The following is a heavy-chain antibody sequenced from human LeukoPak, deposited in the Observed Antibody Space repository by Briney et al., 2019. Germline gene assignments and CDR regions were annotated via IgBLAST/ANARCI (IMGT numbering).Heavy chain of an antibody. CDR3: AGEKVLRYFDWLLSGAFDI. Sequence: ASVKVSCKASGYTFTSYDINWVRQATGQGLEWMGWISAYNGNTNYAQKLQGRVTMTTDTSTSTAYMELRSLRSDDTAVYYCAGEKVLRYFDWLLSGAFDIWGQGTMVTVSS. V-gene: IGHV1-18*01. D-gene: IGHD3-9*01. CDR2: ISAYNGNT. CDR1: GYTFTSYD. J-gene: IGHJ3*02.